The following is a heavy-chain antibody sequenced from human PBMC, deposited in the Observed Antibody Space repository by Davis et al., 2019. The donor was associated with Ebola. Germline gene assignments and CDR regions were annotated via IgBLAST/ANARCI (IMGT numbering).Heavy chain of an antibody. V-gene: IGHV4-30-2*01. CDR3: ARAQTTVTTGWFDP. Sequence: SETLSLTCTVSGGSISSGGYSWSWIRQPPGKGLEWIGYIYHSGSTYYNPSLKSRVTISVGRSKNQFSLKLSSVTAADTAVYYCARAQTTVTTGWFDPWGQGTLVTVSS. CDR2: IYHSGST. D-gene: IGHD4-11*01. CDR1: GGSISSGGYS. J-gene: IGHJ5*02.